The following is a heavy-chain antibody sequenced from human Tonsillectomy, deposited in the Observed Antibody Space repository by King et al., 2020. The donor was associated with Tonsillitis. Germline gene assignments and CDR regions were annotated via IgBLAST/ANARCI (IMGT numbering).Heavy chain of an antibody. CDR3: ARGPPELRFLDMDV. J-gene: IGHJ6*03. Sequence: VQLVESGGGVVQPGRSLRLSCAASGFIFNNYALHSVRQAPGKGLEWVAVISYEGSNKYYTDSVKGRFTISRDSSKNTLYLQMNSLRAEDTAVYYCARGPPELRFLDMDVWGTGTTVTVSS. CDR1: GFIFNNYA. D-gene: IGHD3-3*01. V-gene: IGHV3-30*10. CDR2: ISYEGSNK.